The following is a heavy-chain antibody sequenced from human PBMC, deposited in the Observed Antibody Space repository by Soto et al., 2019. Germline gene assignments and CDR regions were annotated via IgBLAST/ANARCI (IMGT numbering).Heavy chain of an antibody. J-gene: IGHJ6*02. CDR3: ATGSKGPYGTDV. D-gene: IGHD3-10*01. CDR1: GYTFRSYD. Sequence: GGSLRLSCAASGYTFRSYDMHWVRQVTGKGLEWVSVIGSAGDSNYAPSVKGRFTISRENAKNSLYLQMNSLRAGDTAVYYCATGSKGPYGTDVWGPGTRVTVSS. CDR2: IGSAGDS. V-gene: IGHV3-13*01.